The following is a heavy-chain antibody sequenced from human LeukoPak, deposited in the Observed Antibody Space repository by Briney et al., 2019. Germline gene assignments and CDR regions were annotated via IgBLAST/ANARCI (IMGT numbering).Heavy chain of an antibody. J-gene: IGHJ4*02. Sequence: SETLSLTCTVSGGSITGYYWSWIRQPPGRGLEWIGYVHFSGTTSFNPSLKSRVTILVDTSKNQFSLKLTSVTAADTAVYYCTREGYDSSGYYLDYWSQGILVTVSS. CDR1: GGSITGYY. D-gene: IGHD3-22*01. V-gene: IGHV4-59*12. CDR3: TREGYDSSGYYLDY. CDR2: VHFSGTT.